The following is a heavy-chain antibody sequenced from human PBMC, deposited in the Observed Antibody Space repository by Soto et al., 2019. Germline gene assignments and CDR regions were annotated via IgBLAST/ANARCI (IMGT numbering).Heavy chain of an antibody. CDR3: ARDAAFRPLNYYYYYGMDV. J-gene: IGHJ6*02. CDR2: ISYDGSNK. Sequence: QVQLVESGGGVVQPGRSLRLSCAASGFTFSSYAMHWVRQAPGKGLEWVAVISYDGSNKYYADSVKGRFTISRDNSKNTLYLQMNSLRAEDTALYYCARDAAFRPLNYYYYYGMDVWGQGTTVTVSS. D-gene: IGHD6-13*01. V-gene: IGHV3-30-3*01. CDR1: GFTFSSYA.